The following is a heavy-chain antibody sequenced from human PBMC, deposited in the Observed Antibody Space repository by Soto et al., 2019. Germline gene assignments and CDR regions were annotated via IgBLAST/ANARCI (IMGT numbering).Heavy chain of an antibody. CDR3: ARVRGYCSNTSCYDWFDP. CDR1: GFTFSSYA. V-gene: IGHV3-64*01. D-gene: IGHD2-2*01. Sequence: GGSLRLSCAASGFTFSSYAMHWVRQAPGKGLEYVSAISSNGGSTYYANSVKGRFTISRDNSKNTLYLQMGSLRAEDMAVYYCARVRGYCSNTSCYDWFDPLGQGTLVTVSS. J-gene: IGHJ5*02. CDR2: ISSNGGST.